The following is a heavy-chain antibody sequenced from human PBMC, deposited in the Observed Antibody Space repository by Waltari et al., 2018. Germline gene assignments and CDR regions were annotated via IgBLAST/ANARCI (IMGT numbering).Heavy chain of an antibody. V-gene: IGHV1-18*01. Sequence: QVQLVQSGAEVKKPGASVKVSCKASGYTFTSYGISWVRQAPGQGLEWMGWISAYNGKKNYAQKLKGRVTMTTDTSTGTAYMELRSVGSDDTSVYYCARGGSSSLYYYYGMDVWGQGTTVTVSS. CDR3: ARGGSSSLYYYYGMDV. CDR2: ISAYNGKK. D-gene: IGHD6-6*01. CDR1: GYTFTSYG. J-gene: IGHJ6*02.